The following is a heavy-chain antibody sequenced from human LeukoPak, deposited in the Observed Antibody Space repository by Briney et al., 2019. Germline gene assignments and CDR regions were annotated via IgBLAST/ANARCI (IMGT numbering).Heavy chain of an antibody. CDR2: INPNSGGT. D-gene: IGHD3-10*01. CDR3: AGLVVRGPYDDY. Sequence: ASVKVSCKGSGYTFTGYYMHWVRQAPGQGLEWMGRINPNSGGTNYAQKFQGRVTMTRDTSISTAYMELSRLRSDDTAVYYCAGLVVRGPYDDYWGQGTLVTVSS. J-gene: IGHJ4*02. CDR1: GYTFTGYY. V-gene: IGHV1-2*06.